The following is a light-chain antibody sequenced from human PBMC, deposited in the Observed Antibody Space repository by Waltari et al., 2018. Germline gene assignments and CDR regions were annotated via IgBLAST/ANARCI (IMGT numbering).Light chain of an antibody. CDR2: GND. J-gene: IGLJ1*01. V-gene: IGLV1-47*01. Sequence: QSVLTQPPPASGTPGPGVTISCSGSNSNLGANFVYWYRQFPGTSPKLRTYGNDKRPSGVPDRFAGSKSGSSASLVISGLRSEDEADYYCAAWDDTLSGHSVFGTGTKVTVL. CDR1: NSNLGANF. CDR3: AAWDDTLSGHSV.